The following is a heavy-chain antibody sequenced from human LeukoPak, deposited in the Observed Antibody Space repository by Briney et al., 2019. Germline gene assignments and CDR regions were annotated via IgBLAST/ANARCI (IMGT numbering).Heavy chain of an antibody. J-gene: IGHJ4*02. V-gene: IGHV4-39*01. CDR2: IHYSGST. D-gene: IGHD6-19*01. Sequence: PSETLSLTCTVSGGSISSSGYYWGWIRQPPGKGLDWIGSIHYSGSTYYNPSLKSRVTISVDTSKNQFSLKLRSVTAADTAVYYCARSNYSSGFYFDYWGQGTLVTVSS. CDR3: ARSNYSSGFYFDY. CDR1: GGSISSSGYY.